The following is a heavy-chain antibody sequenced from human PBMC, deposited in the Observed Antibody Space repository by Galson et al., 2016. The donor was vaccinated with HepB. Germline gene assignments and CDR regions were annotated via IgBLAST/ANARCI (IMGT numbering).Heavy chain of an antibody. J-gene: IGHJ6*03. CDR3: ARGDNPDYGDYASAYYYMDV. V-gene: IGHV4-61*08. CDR1: GGSVSSGGYY. D-gene: IGHD4-17*01. CDR2: IYYSGTT. Sequence: SETLSLTCTVSGGSVSSGGYYYNWIRQSPGRGLEWIGYIYYSGTTRYNPSLMSRVTISIDTSKNQFSLKLSSVTAADTAVYYCARGDNPDYGDYASAYYYMDVWGKGTTVTVSS.